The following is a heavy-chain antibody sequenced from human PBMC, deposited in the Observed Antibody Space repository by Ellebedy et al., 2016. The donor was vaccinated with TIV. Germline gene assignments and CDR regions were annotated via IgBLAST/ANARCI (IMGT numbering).Heavy chain of an antibody. Sequence: GESLKISCAASGFTFSYFSMNWVRQAPGKGLEWVSSISTSGNYIYYADSVKGRFTIARDNAKNSPNLQMNSLRAEDTAVYYCARDGRGYYYGMDVWGRGTTVTVSS. J-gene: IGHJ6*02. CDR3: ARDGRGYYYGMDV. CDR1: GFTFSYFS. CDR2: ISTSGNYI. V-gene: IGHV3-21*01. D-gene: IGHD1-1*01.